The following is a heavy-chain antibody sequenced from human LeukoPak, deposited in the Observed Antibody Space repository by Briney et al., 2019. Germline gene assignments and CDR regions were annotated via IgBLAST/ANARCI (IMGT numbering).Heavy chain of an antibody. Sequence: SETLSLTCAVYGGPFSGYYWSWIRQPPGKGLEWIGEINHSGSTNYNPSLKSRVTISVDTSKNQFSLKLSSVTAADTAVYYCARLALGWQVDVWGKGTTVTISS. CDR3: ARLALGWQVDV. D-gene: IGHD5-24*01. J-gene: IGHJ6*04. CDR1: GGPFSGYY. CDR2: INHSGST. V-gene: IGHV4-34*01.